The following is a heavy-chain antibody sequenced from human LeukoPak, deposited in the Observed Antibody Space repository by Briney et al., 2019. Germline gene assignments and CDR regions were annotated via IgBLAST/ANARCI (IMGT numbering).Heavy chain of an antibody. Sequence: ASVKVSCKTSGYPFSNYDINWVRQATGQGLEWMGWMNPNSGNTGYAQKFQGRVTITTDTSTSTAYMELRSLRSDDTAVYYCAREAGRLWFGELFPFDYWGQGTLVTVSS. J-gene: IGHJ4*02. CDR3: AREAGRLWFGELFPFDY. CDR1: GYPFSNYD. V-gene: IGHV1-8*01. D-gene: IGHD3-10*01. CDR2: MNPNSGNT.